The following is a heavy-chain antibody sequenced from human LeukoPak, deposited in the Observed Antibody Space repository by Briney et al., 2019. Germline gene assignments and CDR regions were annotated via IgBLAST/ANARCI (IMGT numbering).Heavy chain of an antibody. J-gene: IGHJ3*02. Sequence: PGRSLRLSCAASGFTFSNYWMSWVRQAPGKGLEWVANIKQDGSEKYYVDSVTGRFTISRDNAKNSLYLQMNSLRAEDTAVYYCARFIAAAEDDAFDIWGQGTMVTVSS. D-gene: IGHD6-13*01. V-gene: IGHV3-7*01. CDR2: IKQDGSEK. CDR3: ARFIAAAEDDAFDI. CDR1: GFTFSNYW.